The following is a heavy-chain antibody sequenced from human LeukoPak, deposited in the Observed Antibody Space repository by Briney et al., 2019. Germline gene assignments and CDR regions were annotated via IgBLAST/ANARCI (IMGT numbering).Heavy chain of an antibody. CDR3: ARESYYDTP. V-gene: IGHV3-66*01. J-gene: IGHJ5*02. CDR2: IYSGGST. D-gene: IGHD3-22*01. Sequence: GGSLRLSCAASGFTFSTYWMSWVRQAPGKGLEWVSVIYSGGSTYYADSVKGRFTISRDNSKNTLYLQMNSLRAEDTAVYYCARESYYDTPWGQGTLVTVSS. CDR1: GFTFSTYW.